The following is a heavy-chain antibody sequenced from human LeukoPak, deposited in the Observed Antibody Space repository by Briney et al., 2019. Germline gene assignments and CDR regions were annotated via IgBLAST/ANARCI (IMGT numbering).Heavy chain of an antibody. Sequence: PGGSLRLSCAASGFTFSSYATSWVRQAPGKGLEWVSAISGSGGSTYYADFVEGRFTISRDNSKNTLFLQMSSLRAEDTALYYCAKGSSGYFADLWGQGTLVIVSS. V-gene: IGHV3-23*01. J-gene: IGHJ5*02. CDR2: ISGSGGST. CDR1: GFTFSSYA. D-gene: IGHD3-22*01. CDR3: AKGSSGYFADL.